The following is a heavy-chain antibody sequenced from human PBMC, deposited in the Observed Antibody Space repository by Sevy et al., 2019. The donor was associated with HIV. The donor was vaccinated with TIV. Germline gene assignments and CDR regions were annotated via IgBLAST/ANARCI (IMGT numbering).Heavy chain of an antibody. V-gene: IGHV3-15*01. CDR2: IKSKTDGGTT. CDR3: TAGAYYYDSGGYRGFDY. CDR1: GFTFNNAW. Sequence: GESLRLSCAASGFTFNNAWMSWVRQAPGEGREWVGRIKSKTDGGTTDYAETVKGRFTSSRNDSKNTLYLQMNSLKTEDIAVYYCTAGAYYYDSGGYRGFDYWGQGTLVTVSS. D-gene: IGHD3-22*01. J-gene: IGHJ4*02.